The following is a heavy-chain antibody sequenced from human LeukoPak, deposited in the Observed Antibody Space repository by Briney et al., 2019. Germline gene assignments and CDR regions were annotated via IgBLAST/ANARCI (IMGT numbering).Heavy chain of an antibody. D-gene: IGHD3-10*01. V-gene: IGHV3-23*01. Sequence: GGSLRLSCAASGFTFSSYAMSWVRQAPGKGLEWVSAVSGNSGSIYYADFVKGRFTISRDNSENTVYLQMNSLRVEDTAIYYCATSYYGSGSFTYSDNWGQGTLVTVSS. CDR2: VSGNSGSI. J-gene: IGHJ4*02. CDR3: ATSYYGSGSFTYSDN. CDR1: GFTFSSYA.